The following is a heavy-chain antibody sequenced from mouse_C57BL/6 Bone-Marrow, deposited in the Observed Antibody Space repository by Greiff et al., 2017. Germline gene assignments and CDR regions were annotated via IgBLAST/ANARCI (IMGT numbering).Heavy chain of an antibody. J-gene: IGHJ2*01. Sequence: EVKLMESEGGLVQPGSSMKLSCTASGFTFSDYYMAWVRQVPEKGLEGVANINYDGSSTYYLDSLKSRFIISRDNAKNILYLQMSSLKSEDTATYYCAREYYAFDYWGQGTTLTVSS. D-gene: IGHD1-1*01. CDR3: AREYYAFDY. CDR1: GFTFSDYY. V-gene: IGHV5-16*01. CDR2: INYDGSST.